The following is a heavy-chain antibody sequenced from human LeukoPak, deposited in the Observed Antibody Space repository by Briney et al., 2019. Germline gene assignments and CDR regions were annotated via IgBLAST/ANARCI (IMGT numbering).Heavy chain of an antibody. D-gene: IGHD2-2*01. Sequence: SETLSLTCTVSGYSISSGYYWDWIRQPPGKGLEWIGSIYHSGSTYYNPSLKSRVTMSVDTSKNQFSLKLSSVTAADTAVYYCARMVGYCSSTSCLGGYYYYMDVWGKGTTVTVSS. CDR1: GYSISSGYY. CDR2: IYHSGST. J-gene: IGHJ6*03. V-gene: IGHV4-38-2*02. CDR3: ARMVGYCSSTSCLGGYYYYMDV.